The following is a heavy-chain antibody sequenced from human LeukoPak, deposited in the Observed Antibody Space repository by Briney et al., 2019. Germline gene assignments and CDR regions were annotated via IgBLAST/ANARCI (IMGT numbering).Heavy chain of an antibody. D-gene: IGHD5-24*01. Sequence: GGSLRLSCAASGFTFISYAMSGVRQAPGKVLEWVSAISGSGGSTYYADSVKVRFTISRDNSKNTLYLQMTSLRDEDTAVYYCAKHPRSVDPTYPTFDYWGQGTLVTVSS. V-gene: IGHV3-23*01. J-gene: IGHJ4*02. CDR2: ISGSGGST. CDR3: AKHPRSVDPTYPTFDY. CDR1: GFTFISYA.